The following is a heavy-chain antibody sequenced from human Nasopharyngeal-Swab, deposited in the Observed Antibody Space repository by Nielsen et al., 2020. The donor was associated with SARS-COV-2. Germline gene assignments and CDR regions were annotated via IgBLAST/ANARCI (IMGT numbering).Heavy chain of an antibody. D-gene: IGHD1-1*01. V-gene: IGHV3-53*01. Sequence: GGSLRLSCAPSGSTVSSNYMSWVRQAPGKGLEWVSVIYSVGSTYYADSVKGRFTISRDNSKNTLYLQMNSLRAEDTAVYYCAKVKLERRGGDYWGQGTLVTVSS. CDR3: AKVKLERRGGDY. J-gene: IGHJ4*02. CDR1: GSTVSSNY. CDR2: IYSVGST.